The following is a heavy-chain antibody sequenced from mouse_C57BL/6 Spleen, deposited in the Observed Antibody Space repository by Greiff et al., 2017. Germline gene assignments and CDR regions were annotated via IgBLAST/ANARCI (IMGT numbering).Heavy chain of an antibody. V-gene: IGHV5-17*01. Sequence: EVMLVESGGGLVKPGGSLKLSCAASGFTFSDYGMHWVRQAPEKGLEWVAYISSGSSTIYYADTVKGRFTISRDNAKNTLFLQMTSLRSEDTAMXYCARPLMGTTPAWFAYWGPGTLVTVSA. CDR2: ISSGSSTI. CDR3: ARPLMGTTPAWFAY. J-gene: IGHJ3*01. CDR1: GFTFSDYG. D-gene: IGHD2-14*01.